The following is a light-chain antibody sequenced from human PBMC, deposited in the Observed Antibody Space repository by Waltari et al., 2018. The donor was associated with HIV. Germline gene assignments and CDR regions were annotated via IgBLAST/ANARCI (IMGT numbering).Light chain of an antibody. Sequence: DIQMTPSPPSLSASVGDRVTITCRASHNINNYVNWYQHKPGKVPRLLIYDASRLESGAPSRFSGSGFGTDFTLTISSLQQEGFATYYCLQTYRAPLTFGPGTRVDFK. CDR1: HNINNY. CDR3: LQTYRAPLT. V-gene: IGKV1-39*01. J-gene: IGKJ3*01. CDR2: DAS.